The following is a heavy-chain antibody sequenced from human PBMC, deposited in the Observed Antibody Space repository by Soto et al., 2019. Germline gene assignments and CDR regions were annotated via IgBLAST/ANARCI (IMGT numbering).Heavy chain of an antibody. CDR2: INPYNAKT. CDR3: ARGSDSLGW. J-gene: IGHJ4*02. V-gene: IGHV1-18*01. CDR1: GYTFTNYG. D-gene: IGHD6-19*01. Sequence: QVQLVQSGAEVKKPGASVKVSCKASGYTFTNYGITWVRQAPGQGLERMGWINPYNAKTNSAQKFQGRVSMTTDTSSSTAYMEVLSLRSADTANYYCARGSDSLGWWGQGTLVTVSS.